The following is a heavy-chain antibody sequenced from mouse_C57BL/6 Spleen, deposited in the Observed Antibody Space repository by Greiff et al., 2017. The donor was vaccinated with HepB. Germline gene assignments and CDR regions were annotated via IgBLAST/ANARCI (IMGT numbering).Heavy chain of an antibody. CDR1: GYTFTSYW. V-gene: IGHV1-69*01. CDR2: IDPSDSYT. Sequence: QVQLQQSGAELVMPGASVKLSCKASGYTFTSYWMHWVKQRPGQGLEWIGEIDPSDSYTNYNQKFKGKSTLTVDKSSSTAYMQLSSLTSEDSAVYYCAIPYGNYGGFAYWGQGTLVTVSA. D-gene: IGHD2-1*01. CDR3: AIPYGNYGGFAY. J-gene: IGHJ3*01.